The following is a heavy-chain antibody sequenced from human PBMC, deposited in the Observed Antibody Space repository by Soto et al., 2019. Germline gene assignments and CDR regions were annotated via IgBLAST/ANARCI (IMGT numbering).Heavy chain of an antibody. CDR1: GYAFGGYA. CDR3: ARPSGSYGDYAWSLAY. D-gene: IGHD4-17*01. Sequence: QVQLVQSGAEVKKPGASVKVSCKASGYAFGGYAISWVRQAPGQGLEWMGWVSAYRGHTEDAQNLQGRVSMTTETSTSTAYMELGSLTSDDTAVYYCARPSGSYGDYAWSLAYWGQGTLVTVSS. V-gene: IGHV1-18*04. J-gene: IGHJ4*02. CDR2: VSAYRGHT.